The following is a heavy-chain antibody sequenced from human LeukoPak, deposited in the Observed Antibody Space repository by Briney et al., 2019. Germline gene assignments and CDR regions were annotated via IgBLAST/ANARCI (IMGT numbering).Heavy chain of an antibody. CDR2: VYPGGCHT. V-gene: IGHV5-51*01. D-gene: IGHD7-27*01. CDR3: ARLSGGSWANTEYFPD. J-gene: IGHJ1*01. Sequence: GQSLTISCNASGYTFNTYWIGWVRQKPGKALEWIAIVYPGGCHTRYSPSFQGHFTISADKTVTTAYLQWSSLEASDTAVYYCARLSGGSWANTEYFPDWGQGTLVIVSS. CDR1: GYTFNTYW.